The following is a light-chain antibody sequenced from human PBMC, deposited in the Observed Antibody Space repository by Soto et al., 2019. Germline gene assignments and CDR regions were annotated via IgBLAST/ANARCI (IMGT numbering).Light chain of an antibody. Sequence: EIVLTQSPATLSLSPGERATLSCRASPSVTNYLAWYQQKPGQAPRLLIYGAFNRAAGIPARFSGSGSGTDFTLTISSLEPEDFAVYYCQQRNIWPPVTFGQGTRREIK. CDR3: QQRNIWPPVT. J-gene: IGKJ5*01. CDR2: GAF. CDR1: PSVTNY. V-gene: IGKV3-11*01.